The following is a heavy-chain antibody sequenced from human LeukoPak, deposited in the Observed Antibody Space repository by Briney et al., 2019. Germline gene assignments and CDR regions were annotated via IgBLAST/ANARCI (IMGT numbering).Heavy chain of an antibody. CDR3: ARDNYGGNRDFDY. D-gene: IGHD4-23*01. V-gene: IGHV4-38-2*02. Sequence: SQTLSLTCTVSGYSISSGYYWGWIRQPPGKGLEWIGSIYHSGSTYYNPSLKSRVTISVDTSKNQFSLKLISVTAADTAVYYCARDNYGGNRDFDYWGRGTLVTVSS. J-gene: IGHJ4*02. CDR1: GYSISSGYY. CDR2: IYHSGST.